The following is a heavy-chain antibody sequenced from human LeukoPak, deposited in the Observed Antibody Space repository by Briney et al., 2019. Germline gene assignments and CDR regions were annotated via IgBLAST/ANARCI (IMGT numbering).Heavy chain of an antibody. D-gene: IGHD3-10*01. V-gene: IGHV3-23*01. CDR3: AKDGGSGSYYNGDAFDI. CDR1: GLSLNSYA. J-gene: IGHJ3*02. CDR2: SSSSDDGK. Sequence: GGSLRLSCTASGLSLNSYAISWVRQVPGKGLEWVSASSSSDDGKWYADSVRGRFTISRDNSKNTLYLQMNSLRAEDTAVYYCAKDGGSGSYYNGDAFDIWGQGTMVTVSS.